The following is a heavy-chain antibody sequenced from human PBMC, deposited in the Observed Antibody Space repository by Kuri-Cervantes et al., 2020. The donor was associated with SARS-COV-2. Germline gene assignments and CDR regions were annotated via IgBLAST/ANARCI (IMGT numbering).Heavy chain of an antibody. CDR3: ARERLELRWGYYYYGMDV. D-gene: IGHD1-7*01. CDR2: ISYDGSNK. V-gene: IGHV3-30*01. Sequence: GESLKISCAASGFTFSSYAMHWVRQAPGKGLEWVAVISYDGSNKYYADSVKGRFTISRDNSKNTLYLQMNSLRAEDTAVYYCARERLELRWGYYYYGMDVWGQGTTVTVSS. J-gene: IGHJ6*02. CDR1: GFTFSSYA.